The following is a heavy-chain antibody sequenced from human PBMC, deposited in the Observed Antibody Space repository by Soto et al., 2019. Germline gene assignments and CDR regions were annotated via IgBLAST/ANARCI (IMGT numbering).Heavy chain of an antibody. CDR2: IVVGSGNT. V-gene: IGHV1-58*02. CDR3: AALAMRRGYSYGYRDY. CDR1: GFTFTSSA. J-gene: IGHJ4*02. Sequence: QMQLVQSGPEVKKPGTSVKVSCKASGFTFTSSAMQWVRQARGQRLEWIGWIVVGSGNTNYAQKFQERVTITRDIXGXXASLELGRLRSAGTAVYYCAALAMRRGYSYGYRDYWRQGTLVTVSS. D-gene: IGHD5-18*01.